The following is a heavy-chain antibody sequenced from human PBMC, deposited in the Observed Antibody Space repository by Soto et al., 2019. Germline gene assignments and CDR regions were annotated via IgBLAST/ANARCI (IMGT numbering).Heavy chain of an antibody. J-gene: IGHJ4*02. CDR3: TTDILRTYYYDSSGYYYFDY. CDR2: IKSKTDGGTT. V-gene: IGHV3-15*01. D-gene: IGHD3-22*01. CDR1: GFTFSNAW. Sequence: PGGSLRLSCAASGFTFSNAWMSWVRQAPGKGLEWVGRIKSKTDGGTTDYAAPVKGRFTISRDDSKNTLYLQMNSLKTEHTAVYYCTTDILRTYYYDSSGYYYFDYWGQGTLVTVSS.